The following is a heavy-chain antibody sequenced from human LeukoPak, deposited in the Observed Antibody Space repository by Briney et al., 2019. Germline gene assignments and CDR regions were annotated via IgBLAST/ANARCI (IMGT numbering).Heavy chain of an antibody. D-gene: IGHD3-22*01. CDR1: GFTFSDYY. Sequence: PGGSLRLSCAASGFTFSDYYMSWIRQAPGKGLEWVSYISSSGSTIYYADSVKGRFTISRDNAKNSLYLQMNSLRAEDTAVYYCAREYCYDSSGYYYNYWGQGTLVTVSS. CDR3: AREYCYDSSGYYYNY. V-gene: IGHV3-11*04. J-gene: IGHJ4*02. CDR2: ISSSGSTI.